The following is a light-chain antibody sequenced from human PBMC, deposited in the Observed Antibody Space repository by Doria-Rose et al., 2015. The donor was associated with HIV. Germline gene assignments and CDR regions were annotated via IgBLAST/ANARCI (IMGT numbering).Light chain of an antibody. J-gene: IGKJ1*01. CDR3: RQYGTSLT. Sequence: TQSPGTLSLSPGERATLSCRASQGFSSTYLAWYQQKPGQAPSLLIYDGSTRATGIPDRFSASGSGTDFTLTINILEPEYFALCYCRQYGTSLTFGQGTKVEI. CDR1: QGFSSTY. CDR2: DGS. V-gene: IGKV3-20*01.